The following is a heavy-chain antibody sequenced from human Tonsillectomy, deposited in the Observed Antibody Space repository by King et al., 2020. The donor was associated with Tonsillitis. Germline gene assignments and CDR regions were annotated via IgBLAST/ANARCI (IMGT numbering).Heavy chain of an antibody. Sequence: VQLVESGAEVKKPGASVKVSCKASGYTFTGYYMHWVRQAPGQGLEWMGWINPNSGGTNYAQKFQGRVTMTRDTSISTAYMELSRLRSDDTAVYYCARDSFFPAAIDNYAMDVWGQGTTVTVSS. CDR1: GYTFTGYY. J-gene: IGHJ6*02. V-gene: IGHV1-2*02. D-gene: IGHD2-2*01. CDR3: ARDSFFPAAIDNYAMDV. CDR2: INPNSGGT.